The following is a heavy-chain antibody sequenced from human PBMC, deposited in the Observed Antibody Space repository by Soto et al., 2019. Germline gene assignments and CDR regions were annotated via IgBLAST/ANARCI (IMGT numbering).Heavy chain of an antibody. Sequence: EVQLVESGGGLVQPGGSLRLSCAASGFTFSSYAMHWVRQAPGKGLEYVSAISSNGGSTYYANSVKGRFTISRDNSKNTLYLQMGSLRAEDMAVYYCAGGKEPLYYYYMDVWGKGTTVTVSS. CDR3: AGGKEPLYYYYMDV. D-gene: IGHD3-16*01. CDR2: ISSNGGST. J-gene: IGHJ6*03. V-gene: IGHV3-64*01. CDR1: GFTFSSYA.